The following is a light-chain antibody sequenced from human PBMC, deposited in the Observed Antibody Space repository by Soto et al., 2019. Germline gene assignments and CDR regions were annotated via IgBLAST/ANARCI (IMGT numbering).Light chain of an antibody. CDR2: NTD. J-gene: IGLJ1*01. CDR3: AAWDDSLNGLYV. Sequence: QAVVTQPPSASGTPGQRVTISCSGRSSNIGSNPVNWYQQLPGTAPKLLIYNTDERPSGVPDRFSGSKSGTSASLAISGLQSEAEADYYCAAWDDSLNGLYVFGTGTKLTVL. CDR1: SSNIGSNP. V-gene: IGLV1-44*01.